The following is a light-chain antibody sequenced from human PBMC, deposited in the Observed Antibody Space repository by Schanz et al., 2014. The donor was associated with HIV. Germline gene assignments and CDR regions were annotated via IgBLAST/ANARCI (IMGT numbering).Light chain of an antibody. CDR2: NSY. CDR3: ASWDDPLPSRV. V-gene: IGLV1-44*01. CDR1: SSNLATNA. J-gene: IGLJ2*01. Sequence: QSVLTQPPSASGTPGQRVTMSCSASSSNLATNAGNLAQHLPGTAPKLLIYNSYHRPSGVPDRFSGSKSGTSASLAISGLQSEDEADYYCASWDDPLPSRVFGGGTKLTVL.